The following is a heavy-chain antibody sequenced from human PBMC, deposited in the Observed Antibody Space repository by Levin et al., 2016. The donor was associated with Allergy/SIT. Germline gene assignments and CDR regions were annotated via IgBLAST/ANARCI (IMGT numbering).Heavy chain of an antibody. D-gene: IGHD6-13*01. CDR1: GYTFTSYG. CDR3: ARDRAPYSSSWLDI. Sequence: ASVKVSCKASGYTFTSYGISWVRQAPGQGLEWMGWISAYNGNTNYAQKLQGRVTMTTDTSTSTAYMELSSLRSEDTAVYYCARDRAPYSSSWLDIWGQGTMVTVSS. CDR2: ISAYNGNT. V-gene: IGHV1-18*01. J-gene: IGHJ3*02.